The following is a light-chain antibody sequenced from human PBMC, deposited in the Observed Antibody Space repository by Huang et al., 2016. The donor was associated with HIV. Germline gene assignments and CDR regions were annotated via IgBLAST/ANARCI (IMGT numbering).Light chain of an antibody. V-gene: IGKV3-15*01. CDR3: QQYDKWPGT. CDR2: GAS. Sequence: EVMMTQSPATLSVSLGDKASLSCRASQRVGVNLAWYQQKPGQAPTLLIYGASDSATGISARFSGSGSGTDLTLTISSLQSEDSAVYFCQQYDKWPGTFGQGTRLQI. CDR1: QRVGVN. J-gene: IGKJ2*01.